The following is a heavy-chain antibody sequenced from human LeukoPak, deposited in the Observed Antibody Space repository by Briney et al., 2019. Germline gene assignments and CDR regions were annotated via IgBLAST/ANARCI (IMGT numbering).Heavy chain of an antibody. V-gene: IGHV3-15*01. D-gene: IGHD3-3*01. CDR1: GFTFSNAW. CDR2: IKSKIDAGTT. CDR3: TADEAGGPSSALFDY. Sequence: GGSLRLSCAASGFTFSNAWMSWVRQGPGKGLEWLGRIKSKIDAGTTDNAAPVKGRFTISRDDSKNTLYLHMNSPKTEDTAVYYCTADEAGGPSSALFDYWGQGTLVTVSS. J-gene: IGHJ4*02.